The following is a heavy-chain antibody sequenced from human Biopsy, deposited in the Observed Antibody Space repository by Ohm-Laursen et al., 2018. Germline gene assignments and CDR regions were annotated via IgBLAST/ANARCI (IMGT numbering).Heavy chain of an antibody. Sequence: TQTLTLTCSFSGFSLSARGMCVSWICQAPGKALEWLARVDWDDYKDYSASLQTKLSISKDTSNDQVVLTVNNVDPADTATYCCARTPILIVSAGLVYRHRRHLQGMDVWGQGIAVTVS. CDR3: ARTPILIVSAGLVYRHRRHLQGMDV. J-gene: IGHJ6*02. V-gene: IGHV2-70*11. D-gene: IGHD6-13*01. CDR1: GFSLSARGMC. CDR2: VDWDDYK.